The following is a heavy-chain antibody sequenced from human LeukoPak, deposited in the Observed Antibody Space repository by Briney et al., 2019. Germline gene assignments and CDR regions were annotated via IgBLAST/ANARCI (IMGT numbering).Heavy chain of an antibody. CDR2: ISSSGSTI. CDR1: GFTFSDYY. V-gene: IGHV3-11*04. CDR3: ASRRGYSYGYSFSGDY. D-gene: IGHD5-18*01. Sequence: GGSLRLSCAASGFTFSDYYMSWIRQAPGKGLEWVSYISSSGSTIYYADSVKGRFTISRDNAKNSLYLQMNSPRAEDTAVYYCASRRGYSYGYSFSGDYWGQGTLVTVSS. J-gene: IGHJ4*02.